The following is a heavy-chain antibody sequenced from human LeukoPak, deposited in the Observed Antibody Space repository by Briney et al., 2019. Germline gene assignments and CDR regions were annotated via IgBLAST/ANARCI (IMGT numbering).Heavy chain of an antibody. V-gene: IGHV3-48*03. CDR2: ITSSAGTI. CDR1: GFTFSSYE. J-gene: IGHJ4*02. Sequence: GGSLRLSCAASGFTFSSYEMHWVRQAPGKRLEWISYITSSAGTIYYADSVKGRFTISRDNAKSSLYLQMNSLRVEDTAVYYCARVHHNTAMVDIDYWGQGTLVTVSS. CDR3: ARVHHNTAMVDIDY. D-gene: IGHD5-18*01.